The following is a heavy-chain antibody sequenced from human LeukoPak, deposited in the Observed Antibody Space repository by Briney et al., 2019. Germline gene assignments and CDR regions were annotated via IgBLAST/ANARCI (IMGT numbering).Heavy chain of an antibody. Sequence: GGSLRLSCAASGFTFSSYAMSWVRQAPGKGLEWVSIISGSGGTTYYADSVKDQFTISRDNSKNTLYLQMNSLRADDTAVYYCATISSPYCFGYWGQGTLVTVSS. V-gene: IGHV3-23*01. CDR2: ISGSGGTT. CDR1: GFTFSSYA. D-gene: IGHD2-15*01. CDR3: ATISSPYCFGY. J-gene: IGHJ4*02.